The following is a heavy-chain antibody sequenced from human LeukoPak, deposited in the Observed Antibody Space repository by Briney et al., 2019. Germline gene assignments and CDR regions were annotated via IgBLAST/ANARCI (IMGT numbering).Heavy chain of an antibody. V-gene: IGHV3-21*01. Sequence: PGGSLRLSCAASGITFSGYSMNWVRQAPGKGLEWVSSISGSGESIYYADSVKGRFTISRDNAKNSLYLQMNSLRAEDTAVYYCASQGTMVRGVIFDWGQGTLVTVSS. J-gene: IGHJ4*02. CDR1: GITFSGYS. D-gene: IGHD3-10*01. CDR2: ISGSGESI. CDR3: ASQGTMVRGVIFD.